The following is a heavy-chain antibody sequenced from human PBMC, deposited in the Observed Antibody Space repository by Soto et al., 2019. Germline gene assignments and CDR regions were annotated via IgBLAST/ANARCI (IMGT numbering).Heavy chain of an antibody. CDR2: IVVGGGKA. J-gene: IGHJ4*02. D-gene: IGHD3-10*01. Sequence: QVQLVQSGPEVRKPGDSVTVSCKTSGFTFSGSAVQWVRQIRGQGLEWRGWIVVGGGKAKYALKFQQRGTMSSDKSTNAAYLEVSSLRHGDTAIYYWTVDTYGPDYWGQGTLVTVAS. CDR1: GFTFSGSA. CDR3: TVDTYGPDY. V-gene: IGHV1-58*01.